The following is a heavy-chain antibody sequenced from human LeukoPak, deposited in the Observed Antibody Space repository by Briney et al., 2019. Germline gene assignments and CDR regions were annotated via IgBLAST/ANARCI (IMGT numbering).Heavy chain of an antibody. J-gene: IGHJ3*02. CDR2: IWYDGSNK. CDR3: ARETSTPDAFDI. CDR1: GFTFSSYG. Sequence: PGRSLRLFCVASGFTFSSYGMHWVRQAPGKGLEWVAVIWYDGSNKYYADSVKGRFTISRDNSKNTLYLQMNSLRAEDTAVYYRARETSTPDAFDIWGQGTMVTVSS. D-gene: IGHD5/OR15-5a*01. V-gene: IGHV3-33*01.